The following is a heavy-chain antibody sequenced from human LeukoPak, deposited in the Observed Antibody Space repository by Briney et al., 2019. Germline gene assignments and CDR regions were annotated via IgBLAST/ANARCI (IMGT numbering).Heavy chain of an antibody. J-gene: IGHJ4*02. CDR1: RFTRSDYY. CDR3: ARGFRSGWYGDY. V-gene: IGHV3-11*06. D-gene: IGHD6-19*01. CDR2: ISSSSSYT. Sequence: GRSLRLSCVASRFTRSDYYMNWIGRAPGKGLEWVSYISSSSSYTNYADSVKGRFTISRDNANNSLYLQMNSLRDEDTAVYYCARGFRSGWYGDYWGQGTLVTVSS.